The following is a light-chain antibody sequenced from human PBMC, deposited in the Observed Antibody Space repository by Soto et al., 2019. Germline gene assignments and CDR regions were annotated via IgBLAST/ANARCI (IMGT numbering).Light chain of an antibody. V-gene: IGKV2-28*01. CDR3: QQYDNLPPEIT. Sequence: DIVMTQSPLSLPVTPGEPASISCRSSQSLLHSNGYNYLDWYLQKPGQSPQLLIYLGSNRASGVPDRFSGSGSGTDFTFTISSLQPEDIATYYCQQYDNLPPEITFGQGTRLEIK. J-gene: IGKJ5*01. CDR1: QSLLHSNGYNY. CDR2: LGS.